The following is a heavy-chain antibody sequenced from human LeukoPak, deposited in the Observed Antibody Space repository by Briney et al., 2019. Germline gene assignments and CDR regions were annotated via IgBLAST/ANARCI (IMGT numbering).Heavy chain of an antibody. D-gene: IGHD3-22*01. CDR1: GGSISSYY. CDR3: ARSYYYDSSSDAFDT. CDR2: IYYSGST. V-gene: IGHV4-59*12. Sequence: SETLSLTCTVSGGSISSYYWSWIRQPPGKGLEWIGYIYYSGSTNYNPSLKSRVTISVDTSKNQFSLKLSSVTAADTAVYYCARSYYYDSSSDAFDTWGQGTMVTVSS. J-gene: IGHJ3*02.